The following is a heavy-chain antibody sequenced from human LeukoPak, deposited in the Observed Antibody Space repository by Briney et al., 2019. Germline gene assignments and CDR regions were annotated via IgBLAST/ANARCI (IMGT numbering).Heavy chain of an antibody. Sequence: GGSLRLSCAASGFTFSSYSMNWVRQAPGKGLQWVSAVSGSGTGTYYADSVKGRFTISRDNSKNTLYLQMNSLRADDTAVYYCAKRDSSGYAVYFDYWGQGTLVTVSS. CDR3: AKRDSSGYAVYFDY. D-gene: IGHD3-22*01. CDR1: GFTFSSYS. CDR2: VSGSGTGT. V-gene: IGHV3-23*01. J-gene: IGHJ4*02.